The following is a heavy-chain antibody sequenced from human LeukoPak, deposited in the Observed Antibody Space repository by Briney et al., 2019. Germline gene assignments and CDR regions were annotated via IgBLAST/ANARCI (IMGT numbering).Heavy chain of an antibody. J-gene: IGHJ5*02. CDR1: GGSLSSSNW. Sequence: SGTLSLTCAVSGGSLSSSNWGGWVRQPPGKGLEWIGEIYHSGSTNYNPSLKSRVTISVYKSKNQFSLKLSSVTAADTAVYYCARGGWSHDSWGQGTLVTVSS. CDR2: IYHSGST. V-gene: IGHV4-4*02. CDR3: ARGGWSHDS. D-gene: IGHD6-19*01.